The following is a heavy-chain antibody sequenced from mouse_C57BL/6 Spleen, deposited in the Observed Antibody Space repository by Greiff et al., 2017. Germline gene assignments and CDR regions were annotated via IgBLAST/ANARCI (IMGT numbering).Heavy chain of an antibody. CDR3: ARPRTGTDYFDY. CDR2: ISSGSSTI. D-gene: IGHD4-1*01. V-gene: IGHV5-17*01. CDR1: GFTFSDYG. J-gene: IGHJ2*01. Sequence: EVKVVESGGGLVKPGGSLKLSCAASGFTFSDYGMHWVRQAPEKGLEWVAYISSGSSTIYYADTVKGRFTISRDNAKNTLFLQMTSLRSEDTAMYYCARPRTGTDYFDYWGQGTTLTVSS.